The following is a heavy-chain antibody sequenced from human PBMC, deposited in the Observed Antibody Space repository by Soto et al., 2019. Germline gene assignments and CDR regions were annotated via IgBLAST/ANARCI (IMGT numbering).Heavy chain of an antibody. Sequence: QLQLQESGPGLVKPSETLSLTCTVSGGSISSSSYYWGWIRQPPGKGLEWIGSIYYSGSTYYNPSLKSRVTISVDTSKNQFPLKLSSVTAADTAVYYCASPGKDIVVVPAALTADAFDIWGQGTMVTVSS. V-gene: IGHV4-39*01. CDR1: GGSISSSSYY. CDR3: ASPGKDIVVVPAALTADAFDI. J-gene: IGHJ3*02. D-gene: IGHD2-2*01. CDR2: IYYSGST.